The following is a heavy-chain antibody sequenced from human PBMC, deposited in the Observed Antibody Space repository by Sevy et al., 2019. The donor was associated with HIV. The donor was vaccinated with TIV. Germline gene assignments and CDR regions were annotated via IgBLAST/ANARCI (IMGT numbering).Heavy chain of an antibody. V-gene: IGHV3-72*01. Sequence: GGSLRLSCAASGFTFSDHYMDWVRQAPGKGLEWVGRTRNKANSYTTEYAASVKGRFTISRDDSKNSLYLQMNSLKTEDTAVYYCARDGQGNFDYWGQGTLVTVSS. CDR3: ARDGQGNFDY. CDR2: TRNKANSYTT. CDR1: GFTFSDHY. J-gene: IGHJ4*02.